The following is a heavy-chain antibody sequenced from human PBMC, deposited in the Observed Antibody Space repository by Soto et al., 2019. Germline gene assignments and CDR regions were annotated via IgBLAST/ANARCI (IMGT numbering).Heavy chain of an antibody. J-gene: IGHJ6*02. CDR2: VYYSGTT. CDR1: GGSISGYY. CDR3: ARGAVPVARFNGVDGMDV. D-gene: IGHD2-2*01. V-gene: IGHV4-59*01. Sequence: QVQLQESGPGLVKPSETLSLTCTVSGGSISGYYWNWIRQPPGRGLEWIGYVYYSGTTNYNPSLKSRVTISIDTSKNQFSLKLSSVTAADTAVYYCARGAVPVARFNGVDGMDVWGQGTTVTVSS.